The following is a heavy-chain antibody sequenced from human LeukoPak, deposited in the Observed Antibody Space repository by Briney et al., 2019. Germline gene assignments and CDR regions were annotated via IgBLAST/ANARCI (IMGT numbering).Heavy chain of an antibody. V-gene: IGHV4-38-2*01. CDR1: GYSISSGYY. J-gene: IGHJ3*02. D-gene: IGHD3-22*01. CDR3: ARQGLYYYDSSGPDAFDI. Sequence: PSETLSLTCAVSGYSISSGYYWGWIRQPPGKGLEWIGSIYHSVSTYYNPSLKSRVTISVDTSKNQFSLKLSSVTAADTAVYYCARQGLYYYDSSGPDAFDIWGQRTMVTVSS. CDR2: IYHSVST.